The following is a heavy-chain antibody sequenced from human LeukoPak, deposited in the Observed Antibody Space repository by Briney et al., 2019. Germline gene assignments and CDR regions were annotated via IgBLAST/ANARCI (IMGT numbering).Heavy chain of an antibody. J-gene: IGHJ4*02. CDR2: ISGGGGST. CDR1: GFTFTSYG. D-gene: IGHD3-10*01. CDR3: AKAPTYYYGSGSHSVLDY. V-gene: IGHV3-23*01. Sequence: PGGSLRLSCAVSGFTFTSYGMSWVRQAPGKGLGWVSSISGGGGSTHYADSVKGRFTISRDNSKNTLYLQMNSLRAEDTAVYYCAKAPTYYYGSGSHSVLDYWGQGTLVTVSS.